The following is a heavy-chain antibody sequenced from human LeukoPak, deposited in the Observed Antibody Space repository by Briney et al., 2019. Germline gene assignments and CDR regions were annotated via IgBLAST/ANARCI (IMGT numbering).Heavy chain of an antibody. V-gene: IGHV2-70*04. Sequence: SGPTLVNPTQTLTLTCTFSGFSLSTSGMRVSWIRQPPGKALEWLARIDWDDDKFYSTSLKTRLTISKDTSKNQVVLTMTNMDPVDTATYYCARISSSWDTLDYWGQGTLVTVSS. CDR3: ARISSSWDTLDY. D-gene: IGHD6-13*01. CDR1: GFSLSTSGMR. J-gene: IGHJ4*02. CDR2: IDWDDDK.